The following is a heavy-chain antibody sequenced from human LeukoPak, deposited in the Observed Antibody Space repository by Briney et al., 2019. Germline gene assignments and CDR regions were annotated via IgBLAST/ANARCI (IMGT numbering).Heavy chain of an antibody. CDR2: INSDGSTT. Sequence: GSPRLSCAASRFTLSSYRMHWVRQAPGKGLVWVSRINSDGSTTTYADSVKGRFTISRDNAKNTLYLQMNSLRVEDTAVYYCAQSFGAASAWGQGTLVTVSS. D-gene: IGHD3-16*01. V-gene: IGHV3-74*01. CDR1: RFTLSSYR. CDR3: AQSFGAASA. J-gene: IGHJ4*02.